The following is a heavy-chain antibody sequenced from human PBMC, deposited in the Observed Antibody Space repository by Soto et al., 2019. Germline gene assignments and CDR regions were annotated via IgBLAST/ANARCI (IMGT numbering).Heavy chain of an antibody. CDR1: GFTFTSSA. J-gene: IGHJ6*02. CDR3: AADSSPATANYYYYGMDV. V-gene: IGHV1-58*01. CDR2: IVVGSGNT. D-gene: IGHD2-21*02. Sequence: SVKVSCKASGFTFTSSAVQWVRQARGQRLEWIGWIVVGSGNTNYAQKFQERVTITRDMSTSTAYMELSSLRSEDTAVYYCAADSSPATANYYYYGMDVWGQGTTVTVSS.